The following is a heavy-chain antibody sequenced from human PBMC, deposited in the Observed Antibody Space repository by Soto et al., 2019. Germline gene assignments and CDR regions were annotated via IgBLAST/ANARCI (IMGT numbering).Heavy chain of an antibody. J-gene: IGHJ3*02. CDR1: GFTVSSNY. Sequence: GGSLRLSCAASGFTVSSNYMSWVRQAPGKGLEWVSVIYSGGSTYYADSMKGRFTISRDNSKNTLYLQMNSLRAEDTAVYYCARDFPGQVGPAVDIWGQGTMVTVSS. CDR3: ARDFPGQVGPAVDI. V-gene: IGHV3-66*01. D-gene: IGHD1-26*01. CDR2: IYSGGST.